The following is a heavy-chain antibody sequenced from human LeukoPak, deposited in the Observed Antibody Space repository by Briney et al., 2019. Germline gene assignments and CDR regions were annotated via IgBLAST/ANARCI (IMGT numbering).Heavy chain of an antibody. Sequence: GASVKLSCKASGYTFTGYYMHWVRQAPGQGLEWMGWINPNSGGTKYAQKFQGRVTMTRDTSISTAYMELSRLRSDDTAVYYCARDGRGLWFGELYDWFDPWGQGTLVTVSS. CDR2: INPNSGGT. V-gene: IGHV1-2*02. CDR1: GYTFTGYY. J-gene: IGHJ5*02. CDR3: ARDGRGLWFGELYDWFDP. D-gene: IGHD3-10*01.